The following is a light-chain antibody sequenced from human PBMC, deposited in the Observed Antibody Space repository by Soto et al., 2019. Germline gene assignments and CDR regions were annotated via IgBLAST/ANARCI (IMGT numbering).Light chain of an antibody. J-gene: IGKJ1*01. CDR1: QSVSNN. CDR3: QQYNNWPPWT. V-gene: IGKV3-15*01. CDR2: GAS. Sequence: EIVMTQSPATLSVSPGEKATLSCGASQSVSNNLAWYQQKPGQAPRLLIYGASTRATGFPARFSGSGSGTEFTLTISSLQSEDFAVYYCQQYNNWPPWTFGQGTKVEIK.